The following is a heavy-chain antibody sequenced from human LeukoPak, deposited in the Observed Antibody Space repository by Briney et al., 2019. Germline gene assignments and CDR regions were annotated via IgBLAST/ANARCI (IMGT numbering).Heavy chain of an antibody. J-gene: IGHJ4*02. CDR1: GFSFSRSW. CDR2: IKEDGSEK. Sequence: GGSLRLSCAASGFSFSRSWMSWVRQAPGKGLEWVANIKEDGSEKQYVDSVKGRFTISRDNAKNSLYLQMNSLRAEDTAVYFCVGEFDCWGQGALVSVSS. V-gene: IGHV3-7*01. CDR3: VGEFDC.